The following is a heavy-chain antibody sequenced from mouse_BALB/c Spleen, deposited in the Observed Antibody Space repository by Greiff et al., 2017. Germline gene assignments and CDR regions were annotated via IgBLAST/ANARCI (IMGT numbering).Heavy chain of an antibody. D-gene: IGHD2-1*01. Sequence: VQLQQSGPELVKPGASVKMSCKASGYTFTSYVMHWVKQKPGQGLEWIGYINPYNDGTKYNEKFKGKATLTSDKSSSTAYKELSSLTSEDSAVYYCARSYGNYGFAYWGQGTLVTVSA. J-gene: IGHJ3*01. V-gene: IGHV1-14*01. CDR3: ARSYGNYGFAY. CDR2: INPYNDGT. CDR1: GYTFTSYV.